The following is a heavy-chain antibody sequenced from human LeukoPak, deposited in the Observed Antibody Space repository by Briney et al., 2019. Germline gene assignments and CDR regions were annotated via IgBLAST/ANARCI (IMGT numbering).Heavy chain of an antibody. CDR3: ARLLYDYIWGSSRSYYFDF. CDR2: ISCSSTYT. V-gene: IGHV3-21*01. CDR1: GFTFSTYS. Sequence: PGGSLRLSCAASGFTFSTYSMNWVRQAPGKGLEWVSSISCSSTYTYSADSLKGRFTISRDNAKNSLYLQMNSLRAEDTAVYYCARLLYDYIWGSSRSYYFDFWGQGTLVTVSS. D-gene: IGHD3-16*02. J-gene: IGHJ4*02.